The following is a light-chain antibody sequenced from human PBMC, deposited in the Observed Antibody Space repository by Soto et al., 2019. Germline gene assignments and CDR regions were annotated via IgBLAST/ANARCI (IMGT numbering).Light chain of an antibody. CDR3: SAWYNSLNGYV. CDR1: SSNIGSNT. V-gene: IGLV1-44*01. Sequence: QSVLPQPLSASASPGQRVTISCSGGSSNIGSNTVAWYQHLPGTAPPRLIFTAGQRPSRVPGRFSGSKSGTSASLAISGLQSEDEADYCCSAWYNSLNGYVFGSGTKLTV. CDR2: TAG. J-gene: IGLJ1*01.